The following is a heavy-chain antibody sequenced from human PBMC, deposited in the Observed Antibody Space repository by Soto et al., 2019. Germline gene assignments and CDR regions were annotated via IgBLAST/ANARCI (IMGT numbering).Heavy chain of an antibody. CDR1: GFTFSTYW. J-gene: IGHJ4*02. V-gene: IGHV3-7*05. CDR2: INQDGSEI. CDR3: ARAITTAGGY. D-gene: IGHD6-25*01. Sequence: EVQLVESGGGLVQPGGSLRLSCVASGFTFSTYWMTWVRQAPGKGLEWVASINQDGSEIYYVDSVKGRFTISRDNANNSLSLQMNSLRAEDTAVYYCARAITTAGGYWGQGTLVTVSS.